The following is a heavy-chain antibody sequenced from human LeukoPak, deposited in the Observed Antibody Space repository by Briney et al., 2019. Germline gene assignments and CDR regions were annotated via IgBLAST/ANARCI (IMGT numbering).Heavy chain of an antibody. CDR1: GFTFSSYG. V-gene: IGHV3-33*08. D-gene: IGHD3-22*01. Sequence: PGGSLRLSCAASGFTFSSYGMHWVRQAPGKGLEWGAVIWYDGSNKYYADSVKGRFTISRDNSKNTLYLQMNSLRAEDTAVYYCARDGGNFHYDSSGYYYYFDYWGQGTLVTVSS. CDR2: IWYDGSNK. J-gene: IGHJ4*02. CDR3: ARDGGNFHYDSSGYYYYFDY.